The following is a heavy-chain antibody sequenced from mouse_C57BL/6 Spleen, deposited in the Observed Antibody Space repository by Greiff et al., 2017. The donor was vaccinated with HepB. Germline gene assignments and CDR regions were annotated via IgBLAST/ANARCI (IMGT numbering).Heavy chain of an antibody. V-gene: IGHV1-62-2*01. CDR1: GYTFTEYT. CDR2: FYPGSGSI. CDR3: ARHEGGYYGSSLHFDY. J-gene: IGHJ2*01. D-gene: IGHD1-1*01. Sequence: QVQLQQSGAELVKPGASVKLSCKASGYTFTEYTIHWVKQRPGQGLEWIGWFYPGSGSIKYNEKFKDKATLTADKSSSTVYMELSRLTSEDSAVYFCARHEGGYYGSSLHFDYWGQGTTLTVSS.